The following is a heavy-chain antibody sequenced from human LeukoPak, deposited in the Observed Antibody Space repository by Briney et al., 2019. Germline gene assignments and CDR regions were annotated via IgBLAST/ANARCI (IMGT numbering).Heavy chain of an antibody. CDR2: ISGSGGST. V-gene: IGHV3-23*01. CDR3: AKERGYDYVWGSYEDYFDY. Sequence: GGSLRLSCAASGFTFSSYAISWVRQAPGKGLEWVSAISGSGGSTYYADSVKGRFTISRDNSKNTLYLQMNSLRAEDTAVYYCAKERGYDYVWGSYEDYFDYWGQGTLVTVSS. J-gene: IGHJ4*02. CDR1: GFTFSSYA. D-gene: IGHD3-16*01.